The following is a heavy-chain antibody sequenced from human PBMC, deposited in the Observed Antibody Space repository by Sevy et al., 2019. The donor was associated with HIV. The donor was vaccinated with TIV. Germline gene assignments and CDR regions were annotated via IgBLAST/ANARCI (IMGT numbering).Heavy chain of an antibody. CDR3: AKLEKAQGDAFDI. CDR1: GFTFSSYV. CDR2: ISGSGGST. V-gene: IGHV3-23*01. Sequence: GGSLRLSCAASGFTFSSYVMTWVRQAPGKGLEWVSAISGSGGSTYYADSVKARFTISRYNSKNTLYLQMNSLRAEDTALYYCAKLEKAQGDAFDIWGQGTMVTVSS. J-gene: IGHJ3*02.